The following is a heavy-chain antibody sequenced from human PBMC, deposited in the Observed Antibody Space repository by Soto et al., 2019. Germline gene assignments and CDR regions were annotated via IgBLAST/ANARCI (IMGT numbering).Heavy chain of an antibody. J-gene: IGHJ4*02. CDR1: GFTFSSYA. V-gene: IGHV3-30-3*01. D-gene: IGHD2-8*01. CDR3: ARADLGYCTNGVCYTGLGGY. Sequence: GGSLRLSCAASGFTFSSYAMHWVRPAPGKGLEWVAVISYDGSNKYYADSVKGRFTISRDNSKNTLYLQMNSLRAEDTAVYYCARADLGYCTNGVCYTGLGGYWGQGTLVTVSS. CDR2: ISYDGSNK.